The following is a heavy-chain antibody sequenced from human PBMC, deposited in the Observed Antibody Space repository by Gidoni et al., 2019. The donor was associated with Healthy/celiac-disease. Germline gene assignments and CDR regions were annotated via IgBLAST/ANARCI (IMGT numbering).Heavy chain of an antibody. V-gene: IGHV3-23*01. Sequence: EVQLLESGGGLVQPGGSLRLSCAASGFTFSSYAMSWVRQAPGKGLEWVSAISGSGGSTYYADSVKGRFTISRDNSKNTLYLQMNSLRAEDTAVYYCAKEGHPGYSSGWDFDYWGQGTLVTVSS. CDR2: ISGSGGST. D-gene: IGHD6-19*01. CDR1: GFTFSSYA. CDR3: AKEGHPGYSSGWDFDY. J-gene: IGHJ4*02.